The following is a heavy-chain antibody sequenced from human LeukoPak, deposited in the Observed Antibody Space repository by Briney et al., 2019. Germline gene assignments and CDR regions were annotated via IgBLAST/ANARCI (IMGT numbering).Heavy chain of an antibody. D-gene: IGHD2-15*01. J-gene: IGHJ4*02. V-gene: IGHV1-24*01. CDR3: AAEGQWSLVHYFNS. CDR1: GNTLTDLS. Sequence: ASVTVSCKVSGNTLTDLSIHWVRQAPEKGLDWMGGFDPEDAEVIYAEKFQDRVTMTEDPSTDTAYLELSSLRSEDTAVYYCAAEGQWSLVHYFNSWGQGTLVTVSS. CDR2: FDPEDAEV.